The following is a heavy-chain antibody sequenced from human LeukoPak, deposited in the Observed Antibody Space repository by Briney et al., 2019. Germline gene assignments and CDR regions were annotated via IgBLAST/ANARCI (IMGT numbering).Heavy chain of an antibody. CDR2: IWYDGIYN. V-gene: IGHV3-33*01. D-gene: IGHD2-15*01. J-gene: IGHJ6*02. CDR1: GFTFNTYG. CDR3: ARVGCTGGSCLAYNYYAMDV. Sequence: AGGSLRLSCAASGFTFNTYGMNGVREATGKGVEGVANIWYDGIYNYYAESLNARFTISRDNSKNTLYLQVNSLRAEDTAVYYCARVGCTGGSCLAYNYYAMDVWGQGTTVTVSS.